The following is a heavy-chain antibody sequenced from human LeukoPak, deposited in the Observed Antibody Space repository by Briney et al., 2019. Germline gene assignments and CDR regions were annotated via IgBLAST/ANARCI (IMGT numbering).Heavy chain of an antibody. CDR1: GGSFSGYY. J-gene: IGHJ2*01. CDR2: INHSGST. V-gene: IGHV4-34*01. CDR3: ARAANWGVWDYWYFDL. Sequence: SETLSLTCAVYGGSFSGYYWSWIRQPPGKGLEWIGEINHSGSTNYNPSLKSRVTISVDTSKNQFSLKLSSVTAADTAVYYCARAANWGVWDYWYFDLWGRGTLVTVSS. D-gene: IGHD7-27*01.